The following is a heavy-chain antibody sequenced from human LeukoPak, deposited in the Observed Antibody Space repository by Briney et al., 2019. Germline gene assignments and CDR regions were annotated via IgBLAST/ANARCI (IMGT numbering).Heavy chain of an antibody. Sequence: GGSLRLSCVVSGFDLSDYYMSWIRQAPGKGLEWVSYISSSGGNIYFADSVKGRFTMSRDNARGSLYLQMNSLRADDTAIYYCARRRDYFDYWGQGTLVTVSS. CDR2: ISSSGGNI. CDR1: GFDLSDYY. V-gene: IGHV3-11*01. J-gene: IGHJ4*02. CDR3: ARRRDYFDY.